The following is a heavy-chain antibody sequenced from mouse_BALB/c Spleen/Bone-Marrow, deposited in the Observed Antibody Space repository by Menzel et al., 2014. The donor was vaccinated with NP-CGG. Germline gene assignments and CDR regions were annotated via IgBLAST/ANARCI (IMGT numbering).Heavy chain of an antibody. CDR2: IWAGGST. CDR3: ARALYYYGSSYYTMDY. V-gene: IGHV2-9*02. D-gene: IGHD1-1*01. CDR1: GFSLTSYG. Sequence: VMLVESGPGLVAPSQSLSIACTVSGFSLTSYGVHWVRQPPVKGLEWLGAIWAGGSTDYNSALMSRLSISKDNSKSQVFLKMNSLQTDDTAMYYCARALYYYGSSYYTMDYWGQGTSVIVSS. J-gene: IGHJ4*01.